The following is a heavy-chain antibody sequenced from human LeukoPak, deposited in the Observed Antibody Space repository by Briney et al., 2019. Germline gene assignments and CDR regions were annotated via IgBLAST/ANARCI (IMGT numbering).Heavy chain of an antibody. Sequence: SETLSLTCAVSGGSFSGYYWSWIRQPPGKGLEWIGEINHSGSTNYNPSLKSRLTISVDTSKNQFSLKLSSVTAADTAVYYCARAAVAGTLVSYYMDVWGKGTTVTVSS. D-gene: IGHD6-19*01. CDR3: ARAAVAGTLVSYYMDV. V-gene: IGHV4-34*01. CDR1: GGSFSGYY. CDR2: INHSGST. J-gene: IGHJ6*03.